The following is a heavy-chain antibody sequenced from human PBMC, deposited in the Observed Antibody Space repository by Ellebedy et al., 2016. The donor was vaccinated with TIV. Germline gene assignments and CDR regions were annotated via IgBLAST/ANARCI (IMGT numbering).Heavy chain of an antibody. CDR1: GYTFTAYY. Sequence: AASVKVSCKASGYTFTAYYMHWVRQAPGQGLAWMGRINPDRGDTEYAQRFQDRVTMTRETSISTAYMELSRLTSDDTAVYYCARGLGWLQRDSDYWGQGTLVTVSS. D-gene: IGHD5-24*01. CDR2: INPDRGDT. V-gene: IGHV1-2*02. J-gene: IGHJ4*02. CDR3: ARGLGWLQRDSDY.